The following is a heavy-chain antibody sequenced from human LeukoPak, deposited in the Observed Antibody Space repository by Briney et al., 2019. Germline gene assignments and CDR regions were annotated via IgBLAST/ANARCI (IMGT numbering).Heavy chain of an antibody. CDR2: INPNSGGT. D-gene: IGHD1-26*01. Sequence: GASVKVSCKSSVYTFTGYYMHWVRQAPGQGLEWMGWINPNSGGTNYAQKFQGRVTMTRDTSISTAYMELSRLRSDDTAVYYCARDITKVGATLQNYWGQGTLVSASS. J-gene: IGHJ4*02. CDR3: ARDITKVGATLQNY. V-gene: IGHV1-2*02. CDR1: VYTFTGYY.